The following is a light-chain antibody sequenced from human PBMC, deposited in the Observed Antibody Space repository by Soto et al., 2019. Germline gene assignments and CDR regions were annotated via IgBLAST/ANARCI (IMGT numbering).Light chain of an antibody. Sequence: QSVLTQPPSASGSPGQSVTISCTGTSSDVGAYNYVSWYQQHPGKAPKLMLYEVTERPSGVPDRFSGSKSANTACLTVSGLQAEDEADYFCSSYAGSDNFEVFGGGTKLTVL. V-gene: IGLV2-8*01. CDR2: EVT. CDR3: SSYAGSDNFEV. CDR1: SSDVGAYNY. J-gene: IGLJ3*02.